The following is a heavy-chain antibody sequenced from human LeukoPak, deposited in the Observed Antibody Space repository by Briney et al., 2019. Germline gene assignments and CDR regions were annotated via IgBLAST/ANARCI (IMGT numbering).Heavy chain of an antibody. J-gene: IGHJ4*02. V-gene: IGHV3-48*03. CDR1: GFTFSSYE. Sequence: PGGSLRLSCAASGFTFSSYEMNWVRQAPGKGLEWVSYISSGSAIYDADSVKGRFTISRDNAKNSLYLQMNSLRAEDTAVYYCAGESIAVAGAPFDLWGQGTLVTVSS. CDR3: AGESIAVAGAPFDL. D-gene: IGHD6-19*01. CDR2: ISSGSAI.